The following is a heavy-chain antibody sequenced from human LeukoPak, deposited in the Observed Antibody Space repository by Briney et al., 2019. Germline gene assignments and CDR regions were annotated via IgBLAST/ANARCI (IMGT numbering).Heavy chain of an antibody. CDR3: AKELSGSYFQGPDF. CDR1: GLTFSTYG. Sequence: GGSLRLSCAASGLTFSTYGMHWVRQAPGKGLEWVAVTSSDGSKKYYADSVKGRYIISRDNSKNTLYLQMNSLSAEDTAVYYCAKELSGSYFQGPDFWGQGTLVTVSS. V-gene: IGHV3-30*18. D-gene: IGHD1-26*01. J-gene: IGHJ4*02. CDR2: TSSDGSKK.